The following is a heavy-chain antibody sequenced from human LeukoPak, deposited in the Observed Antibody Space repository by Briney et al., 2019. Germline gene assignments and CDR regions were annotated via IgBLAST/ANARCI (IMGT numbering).Heavy chain of an antibody. D-gene: IGHD1-1*01. CDR1: EFAFSNYW. CDR2: INSDGSSI. CDR3: TRGKNWFDY. Sequence: GGSLRLSCAASEFAFSNYWMNWVRQAPGKGLEWVSRINSDGSSISYADSVKGRFTISRDNAKNTLYLQMNSLRPEDTAVYYCTRGKNWFDYWGRGTPVTVSS. J-gene: IGHJ4*02. V-gene: IGHV3-74*01.